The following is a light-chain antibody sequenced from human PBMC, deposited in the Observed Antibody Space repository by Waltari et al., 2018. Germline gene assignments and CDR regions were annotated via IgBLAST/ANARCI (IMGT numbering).Light chain of an antibody. V-gene: IGKV3-20*01. CDR1: PSVGRF. CDR2: GAS. J-gene: IGKJ1*01. Sequence: EIVLTQSRGTLSLSPGERATLSCWASPSVGRFLAWYQQKRSQATRLLTYGASTRATGVPDMFSGSGSGTDFSLTISRLEPEDFAVYYCQHYVRLPVTFGQGTKVEI. CDR3: QHYVRLPVT.